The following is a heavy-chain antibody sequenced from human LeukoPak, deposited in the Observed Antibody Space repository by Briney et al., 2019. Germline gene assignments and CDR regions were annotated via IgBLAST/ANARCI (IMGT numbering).Heavy chain of an antibody. Sequence: GASVKVSCKASGYTFTGYYMHWVRQAPGQGLEWMGWINPNSGGTNYAQKFQGRVTMTGDTSISTAYMELSRLRSDDTAVYYCARGPLSGYSSSWEFDYWGQGTLVTVSS. V-gene: IGHV1-2*02. CDR3: ARGPLSGYSSSWEFDY. J-gene: IGHJ4*02. CDR2: INPNSGGT. D-gene: IGHD6-13*01. CDR1: GYTFTGYY.